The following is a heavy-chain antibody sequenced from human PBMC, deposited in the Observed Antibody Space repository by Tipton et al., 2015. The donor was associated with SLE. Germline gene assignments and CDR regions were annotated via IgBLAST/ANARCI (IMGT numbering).Heavy chain of an antibody. V-gene: IGHV4-34*01. J-gene: IGHJ3*02. CDR3: ARDGGSSWSLDAFDT. D-gene: IGHD6-13*01. CDR1: GGSFSGYP. Sequence: TLSLTCAVSGGSFSGYPWTGIRQPPGQGLAWIGEIADTGSPNYNPSLKSRVTISVDTSKNQFSLKLSSVTAADTAVYYCARDGGSSWSLDAFDTWGQGTMVTVSS. CDR2: IADTGSP.